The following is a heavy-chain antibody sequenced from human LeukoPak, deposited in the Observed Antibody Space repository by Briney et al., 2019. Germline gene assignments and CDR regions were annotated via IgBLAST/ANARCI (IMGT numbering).Heavy chain of an antibody. CDR3: AKYSSGWYDRAFDY. J-gene: IGHJ4*02. D-gene: IGHD6-19*01. Sequence: PGRSLRLSCAASGFTFNDYVLHWVRQAPGKGLEWVATMTYDGSKKYYADSVKGRFTISRDNSKNTLYLQMNSLRAEDTAVYYCAKYSSGWYDRAFDYWGQGTLVTVSS. V-gene: IGHV3-30-3*01. CDR2: MTYDGSKK. CDR1: GFTFNDYV.